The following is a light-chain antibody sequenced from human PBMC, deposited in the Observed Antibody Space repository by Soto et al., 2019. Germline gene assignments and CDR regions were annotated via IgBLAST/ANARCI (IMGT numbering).Light chain of an antibody. J-gene: IGKJ4*01. Sequence: IYLIHSPSFLSASVLYRVTITFLASQGIKTFLAWYQQKPGKAPKVLIYAASTLQSGVPSRFSGSGSGTEFTLTIYSLQPEDVATYYCQQLNSYPLTFGGGTKVDIK. V-gene: IGKV1-9*01. CDR1: QGIKTF. CDR3: QQLNSYPLT. CDR2: AAS.